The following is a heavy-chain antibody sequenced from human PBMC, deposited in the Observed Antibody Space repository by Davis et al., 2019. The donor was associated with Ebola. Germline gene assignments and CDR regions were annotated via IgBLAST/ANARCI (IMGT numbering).Heavy chain of an antibody. J-gene: IGHJ6*02. V-gene: IGHV3-23*01. CDR2: ISGSGGST. CDR1: GFTFSSYA. D-gene: IGHD2-2*02. CDR3: ARLACTSTSCYTGNHYYYYGVDV. Sequence: GESLKISCAASGFTFSSYAMSWVRQAPGKGLEWVSAISGSGGSTYYADSVKGRFTISRDNSKNTLYLQMNSLRAGDTALYFCARLACTSTSCYTGNHYYYYGVDVWGQGTTVTVSS.